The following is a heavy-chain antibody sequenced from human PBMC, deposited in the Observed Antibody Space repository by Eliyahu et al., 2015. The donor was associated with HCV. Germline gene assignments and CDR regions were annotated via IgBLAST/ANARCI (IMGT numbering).Heavy chain of an antibody. J-gene: IGHJ1*01. Sequence: QVQLVESGGGXVQPGGSXRLSCAASXXTFXNXGMHWVXQAPGKGLXWVAFVWYDGSHKYYAKSVKGRFTISRDNSKNTLLLQMNSLRGDDTAVYYCAKGRMEARSRISEYFQHWGQGTLVTVSS. CDR2: VWYDGSHK. D-gene: IGHD1-26*01. V-gene: IGHV3-30*02. CDR1: XXTFXNXG. CDR3: AKGRMEARSRISEYFQH.